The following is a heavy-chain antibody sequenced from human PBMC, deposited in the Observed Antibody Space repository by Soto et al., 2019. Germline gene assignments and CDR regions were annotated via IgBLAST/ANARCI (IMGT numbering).Heavy chain of an antibody. J-gene: IGHJ6*02. CDR1: GDSISNGSYS. Sequence: TLSLTCAVSGDSISNGSYSWSWIRQPPGKGLEWIGYIFQSGSTYYNPSLKSRIIISIDKSKNLFSLILSSVTAADTAVYYCARASRSLKQNGMGVWGPGTTVTVSS. CDR3: ARASRSLKQNGMGV. V-gene: IGHV4-30-2*01. CDR2: IFQSGST. D-gene: IGHD3-9*01.